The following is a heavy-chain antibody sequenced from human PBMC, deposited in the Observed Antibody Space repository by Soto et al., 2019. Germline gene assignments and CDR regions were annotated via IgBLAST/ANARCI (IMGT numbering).Heavy chain of an antibody. CDR3: AKDYYYDSSGWVA. CDR2: ISNDGSNK. D-gene: IGHD3-22*01. Sequence: QVQLVETGGGVVQPGRSLRLSCAASGFTLSSYGMHWVRQAPGKGLEWVAVISNDGSNKYYADSVKGRFSISRDNSKNSLYLQMNSMRDEKKDMYYCAKDYYYDSSGWVAWGQGTLVTVSS. CDR1: GFTLSSYG. J-gene: IGHJ5*02. V-gene: IGHV3-30*18.